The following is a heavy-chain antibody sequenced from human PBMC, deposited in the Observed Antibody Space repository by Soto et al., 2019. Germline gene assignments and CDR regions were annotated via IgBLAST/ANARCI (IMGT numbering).Heavy chain of an antibody. J-gene: IGHJ4*02. CDR3: AKDKIGQQLVLYY. D-gene: IGHD6-13*01. Sequence: EVQLLESGGGLVQPGGSLRLSCAASGFTFSSYAMSWVHQAPGKGLEWVSAISGSGGSTYYADSVKGRFTISRDNSKNTLYLQMNSLRAEDTAVYYCAKDKIGQQLVLYYWGQGTLVTVSS. V-gene: IGHV3-23*01. CDR2: ISGSGGST. CDR1: GFTFSSYA.